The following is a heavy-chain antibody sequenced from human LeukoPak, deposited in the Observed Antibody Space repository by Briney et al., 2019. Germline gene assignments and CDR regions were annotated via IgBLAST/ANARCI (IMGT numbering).Heavy chain of an antibody. Sequence: GGSLRLSCAASGFTFSSYAMHWVRQAPGKGLEWVAVISYDGSNKYYADSVKGRFTISRDNSKNTLYLQMNSLRAEDTAVYYCARDFDVYWGQGTLVTVSS. CDR1: GFTFSSYA. J-gene: IGHJ4*02. CDR3: ARDFDVY. V-gene: IGHV3-30-3*01. CDR2: ISYDGSNK.